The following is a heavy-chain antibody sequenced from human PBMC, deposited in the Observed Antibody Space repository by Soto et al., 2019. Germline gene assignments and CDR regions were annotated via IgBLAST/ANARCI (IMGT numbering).Heavy chain of an antibody. Sequence: SLRLSCAASGFTFSSYGMHWVRQAPGRGLEWVAVIWYDGSNKYYADSVKGRFTISGDNSKNTLYLQMNSLRAEDTAVYYCARVSYDILTGYYYYYGMDVWGQGTTVTVSS. CDR1: GFTFSSYG. V-gene: IGHV3-33*01. D-gene: IGHD3-9*01. J-gene: IGHJ6*02. CDR2: IWYDGSNK. CDR3: ARVSYDILTGYYYYYGMDV.